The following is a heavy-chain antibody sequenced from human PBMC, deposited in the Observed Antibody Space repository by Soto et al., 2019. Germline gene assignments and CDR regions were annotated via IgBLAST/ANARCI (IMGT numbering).Heavy chain of an antibody. CDR3: ARNHNSSSLGFDY. V-gene: IGHV6-1*01. CDR1: GDSVSSNSAT. Sequence: QPLSLTCAISGDSVSSNSATWNWIRQSPSRGLEWLGRTYYRSKWSNNYAVSLKSRMTINPDTSKNQFSLQLDSVTPEDTAVYYCARNHNSSSLGFDYWGQGSLVTVSS. J-gene: IGHJ4*02. D-gene: IGHD6-6*01. CDR2: TYYRSKWSN.